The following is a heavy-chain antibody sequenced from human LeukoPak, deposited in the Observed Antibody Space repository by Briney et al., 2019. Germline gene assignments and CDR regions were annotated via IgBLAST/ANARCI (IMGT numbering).Heavy chain of an antibody. V-gene: IGHV3-74*01. CDR3: ARTRITMIVGLASRFDY. D-gene: IGHD3-22*01. CDR1: GFTFSSYW. CDR2: INSDGSST. J-gene: IGHJ4*02. Sequence: GGSLRLSRAASGFTFSSYWMHWVRQAPGKGLVWVSRINSDGSSTSYADSVKGRFTISRDNAKNTLYLQMNSLRAEDTAVYYCARTRITMIVGLASRFDYWGQGTLVTVSS.